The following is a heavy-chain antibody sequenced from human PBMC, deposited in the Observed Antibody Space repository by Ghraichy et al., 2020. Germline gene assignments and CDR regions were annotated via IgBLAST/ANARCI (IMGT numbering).Heavy chain of an antibody. Sequence: ETLSLTCTVSGGSIGNDYWSWIRQPPGKTLEWIGYIYNSGNTDYNPSLRSRVTISVESSENLFSLKLTSVTTADTAVYYCARGVGQDYWGQGILVSVSS. CDR1: GGSIGNDY. V-gene: IGHV4-59*01. J-gene: IGHJ4*02. CDR3: ARGVGQDY. CDR2: IYNSGNT.